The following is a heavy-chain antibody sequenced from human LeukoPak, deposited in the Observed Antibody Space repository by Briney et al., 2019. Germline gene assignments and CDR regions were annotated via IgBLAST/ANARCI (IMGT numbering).Heavy chain of an antibody. CDR2: ISSSGDTI. D-gene: IGHD3-10*01. V-gene: IGHV3-11*04. J-gene: IGHJ4*02. CDR3: ARVSLYYGSGTYYPPDY. Sequence: PGGSLRLSCAASGFSFSDAWMSWVRQIPGKGLEWVSYISSSGDTIYYADSVKGRFTISRDNAKNSLYLQMNSLRAEDTAVYYCARVSLYYGSGTYYPPDYWGQGTLVTVSS. CDR1: GFSFSDAW.